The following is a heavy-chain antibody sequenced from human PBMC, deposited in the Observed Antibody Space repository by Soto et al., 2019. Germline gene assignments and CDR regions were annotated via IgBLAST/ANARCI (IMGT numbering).Heavy chain of an antibody. CDR2: ISGSGGST. Sequence: EVQLLESRGGLVQPGGSLRLSCAASGFTFSSYAMSWVRQAPGKGLEWVSAISGSGGSTYYADSVKGRFTISRDNSKNTLYLQMNSLRAEDTAVYYCAKALRGGELWLSYWGQGTLVTVSS. CDR3: AKALRGGELWLSY. D-gene: IGHD3-16*01. CDR1: GFTFSSYA. J-gene: IGHJ4*02. V-gene: IGHV3-23*01.